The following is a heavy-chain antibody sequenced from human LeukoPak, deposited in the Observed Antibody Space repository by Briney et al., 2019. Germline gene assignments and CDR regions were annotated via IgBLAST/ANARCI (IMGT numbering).Heavy chain of an antibody. CDR2: IYYSGST. J-gene: IGHJ4*02. D-gene: IGHD5-24*01. CDR3: ARSEMATIVDY. Sequence: SETLSLTCTVSGGSISSYYWSWIRQPPGKGLEWIGYIYYSGSTNYNPSLKSRVTISVDTSKNQFSLKLSSVTAADTAVYYCARSEMATIVDYWGRGTLVTVSS. V-gene: IGHV4-59*08. CDR1: GGSISSYY.